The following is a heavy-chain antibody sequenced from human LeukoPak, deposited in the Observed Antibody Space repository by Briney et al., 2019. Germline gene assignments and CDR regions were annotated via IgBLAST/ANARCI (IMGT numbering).Heavy chain of an antibody. V-gene: IGHV1-2*02. J-gene: IGHJ4*02. CDR1: GYTFTGYY. CDR2: INPNSGGT. Sequence: ASVKVSCKASGYTFTGYYMHWLRQAPGQGLEWMGWINPNSGGTNYAQKFQGRVTMTRDTSISTAYMELSRLRSDDTAVYYCARDRPVRGVIPFDYWGQGTLVTVSS. CDR3: ARDRPVRGVIPFDY. D-gene: IGHD3-10*01.